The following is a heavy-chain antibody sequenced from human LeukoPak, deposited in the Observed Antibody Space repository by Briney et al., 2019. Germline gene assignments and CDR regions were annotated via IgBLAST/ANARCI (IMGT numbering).Heavy chain of an antibody. CDR3: AAPHIVVVIAEFDP. Sequence: QAGGSLRLSCAASGFTFSSYAMSWVRQAPGKGLEWVSAISGSGGSTYYADSVKGRFTISRDNSKNTLYLQMNSLRAEDTAVYYCAAPHIVVVIAEFDPWGQGTLVTVSS. CDR1: GFTFSSYA. V-gene: IGHV3-23*01. J-gene: IGHJ5*02. D-gene: IGHD2-21*01. CDR2: ISGSGGST.